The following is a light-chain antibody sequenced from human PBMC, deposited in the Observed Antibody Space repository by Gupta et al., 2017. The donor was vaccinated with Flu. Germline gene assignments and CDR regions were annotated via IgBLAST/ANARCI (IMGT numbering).Light chain of an antibody. CDR3: QQYNRWPPYT. CDR2: GAS. CDR1: RDINSD. V-gene: IGKV3-15*01. Sequence: EVVMTQSPDTLSVSPGERATLSCRASRDINSDLAWYQQKPGQAPRLLIHGASTRATGIPARFSGSGFGTEYTLTISSRQSEDFAIYYCQQYNRWPPYTFGPGTTVEIK. J-gene: IGKJ3*01.